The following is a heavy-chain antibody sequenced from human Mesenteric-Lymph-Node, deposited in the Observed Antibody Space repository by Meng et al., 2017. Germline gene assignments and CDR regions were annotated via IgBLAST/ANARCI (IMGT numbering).Heavy chain of an antibody. CDR1: GYTFTSYY. V-gene: IGHV1-46*03. Sequence: QVQLVQSGAEVKKPGASVKVSCKASGYTFTSYYMHWVRQAPGQGLEWMGIINSSGGSRSYAQKFQGRVTMTRDTSTSTVYMELSSLRSEDTAVYYCVRGPTVTTVFRTKTWFDPWGQGTLVTVSS. CDR2: INSSGGSR. J-gene: IGHJ5*02. CDR3: VRGPTVTTVFRTKTWFDP. D-gene: IGHD4-17*01.